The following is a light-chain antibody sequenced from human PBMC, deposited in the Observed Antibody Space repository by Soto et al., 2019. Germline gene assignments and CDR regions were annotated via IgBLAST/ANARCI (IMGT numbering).Light chain of an antibody. CDR2: ENN. J-gene: IGLJ7*01. V-gene: IGLV6-57*04. CDR1: SGSIANDY. CDR3: QSYDGTTLV. Sequence: NFMLTQPHSVSESPGKTVTISCTRSSGSIANDYVQWSQQRPGSAPTLVIYENNERASGVPDRFSASIDRSSNTASLTISGLMTDDEADYYCQSYDGTTLVFGGGTQLTVL.